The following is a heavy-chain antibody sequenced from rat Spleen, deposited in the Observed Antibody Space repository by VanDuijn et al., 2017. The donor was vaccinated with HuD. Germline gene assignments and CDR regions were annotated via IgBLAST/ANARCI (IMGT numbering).Heavy chain of an antibody. Sequence: EVQLVESGGGLVQPGRSMKLSCAASGFTFSNYYMAWVRQAPTKGLEWVASISTGGGNTYYRDSVKGRFTISRDNAKNTQYLQMDSLRSEDTATYYCARQCYSSYGWYFDFWGPGTMVTVSS. V-gene: IGHV5-25*01. CDR1: GFTFSNYY. CDR3: ARQCYSSYGWYFDF. J-gene: IGHJ1*01. D-gene: IGHD1-8*01. CDR2: ISTGGGNT.